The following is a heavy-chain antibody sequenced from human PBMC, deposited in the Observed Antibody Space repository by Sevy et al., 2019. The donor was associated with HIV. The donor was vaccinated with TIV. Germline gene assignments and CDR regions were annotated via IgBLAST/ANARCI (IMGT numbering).Heavy chain of an antibody. Sequence: GGSLRLSCAVSGFSLNDYSMSWVRQAPGKGLEWVANINQNGSVSYYVDSVKGRFTISRDDARNLLYLQMNNLRVEDTALYYCVRAIATEASFWGQGTLVTVSS. D-gene: IGHD2-21*01. CDR2: INQNGSVS. V-gene: IGHV3-7*01. CDR3: VRAIATEASF. CDR1: GFSLNDYS. J-gene: IGHJ1*01.